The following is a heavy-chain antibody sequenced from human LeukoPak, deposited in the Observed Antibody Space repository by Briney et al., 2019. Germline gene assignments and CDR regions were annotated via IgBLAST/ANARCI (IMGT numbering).Heavy chain of an antibody. Sequence: GGSLRLSCAASGFTFTTYWMSWVRQAPGKGLEWVANIKQDGTEKYYVDSVKGRFTISRDNAKNSLYLQMNSLRAEDTAVYYCARYGSGSQDYWGQGTLVTVSS. V-gene: IGHV3-7*01. CDR1: GFTFTTYW. D-gene: IGHD3-10*01. CDR2: IKQDGTEK. J-gene: IGHJ4*02. CDR3: ARYGSGSQDY.